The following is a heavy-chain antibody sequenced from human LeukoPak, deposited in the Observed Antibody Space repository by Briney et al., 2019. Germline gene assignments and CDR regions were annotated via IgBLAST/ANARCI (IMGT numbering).Heavy chain of an antibody. CDR3: AREGDRLRYFDWSAHDAFDI. Sequence: GGSLRLSCAASGFTFSDYYMSWIRQAPGKGLEWVSYISSSGSTIYYADSVKGRFTISRDNAKNSLYLQMNSLRAEDTAVYYCAREGDRLRYFDWSAHDAFDIWGQGTMVTVSS. CDR2: ISSSGSTI. D-gene: IGHD3-9*01. V-gene: IGHV3-11*01. J-gene: IGHJ3*02. CDR1: GFTFSDYY.